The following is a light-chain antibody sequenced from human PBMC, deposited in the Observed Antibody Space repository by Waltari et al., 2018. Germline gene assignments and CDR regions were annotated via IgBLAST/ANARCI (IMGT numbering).Light chain of an antibody. CDR3: QTWDTDIYVV. Sequence: QLVLTQSPSASASLGASVKLTCTLSRGHTNNAIAWHQQQPKKDPRYWMKLNSDGSQPKGDGIPDRFSGSSSGAERFLTISSLQSEDEGDYYCQTWDTDIYVVFGGGTKL. CDR2: LNSDGSQ. CDR1: RGHTNNA. V-gene: IGLV4-69*01. J-gene: IGLJ2*01.